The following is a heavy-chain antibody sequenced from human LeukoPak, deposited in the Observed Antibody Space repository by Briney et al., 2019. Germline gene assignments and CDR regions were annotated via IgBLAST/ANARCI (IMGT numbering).Heavy chain of an antibody. CDR3: TRDWYQVYYDSSGYYYPDY. D-gene: IGHD3-22*01. Sequence: GGSLRLSCRAAGSTFGDYAMSWVRQAPGKGLEWVGFIRSKPYGGTTEYAASVKGRFTISRDDSKSIAYLQMNSLRTGDTAVYYCTRDWYQVYYDSSGYYYPDYWGQGTLVTVSP. J-gene: IGHJ4*02. CDR2: IRSKPYGGTT. V-gene: IGHV3-49*04. CDR1: GSTFGDYA.